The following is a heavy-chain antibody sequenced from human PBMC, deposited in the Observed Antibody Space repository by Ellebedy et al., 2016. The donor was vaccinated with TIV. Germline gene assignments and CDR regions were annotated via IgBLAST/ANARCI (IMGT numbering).Heavy chain of an antibody. D-gene: IGHD3-10*01. Sequence: GSLRLSXTVSGGSMSTNYWSWIRQPPGKGLGWIGYISYTGSTNYSPSLNSRVTISVDTSKNQFSLKLTSMTAADTAVYYCAAEVTMVRGLIVHWGQGTLVTVSS. J-gene: IGHJ4*02. V-gene: IGHV4-59*01. CDR2: ISYTGST. CDR1: GGSMSTNY. CDR3: AAEVTMVRGLIVH.